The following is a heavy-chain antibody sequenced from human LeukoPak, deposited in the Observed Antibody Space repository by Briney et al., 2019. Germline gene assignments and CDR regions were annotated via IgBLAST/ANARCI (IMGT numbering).Heavy chain of an antibody. CDR1: GFTFSNYG. CDR3: ARDSTNYYYGMDV. CDR2: IWYDGSNE. V-gene: IGHV3-33*01. D-gene: IGHD3-3*02. J-gene: IGHJ6*02. Sequence: GGSLRLSCAASGFTFSNYGMHWVRQAPGKGLEWVAVIWYDGSNEYYADSVKGRFTISRDNSKNTLYLQMNSLRAEDTVVYYCARDSTNYYYGMDVWGQGTTVTVSS.